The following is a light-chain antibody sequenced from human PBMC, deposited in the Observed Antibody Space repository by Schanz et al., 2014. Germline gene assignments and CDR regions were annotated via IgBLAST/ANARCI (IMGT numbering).Light chain of an antibody. V-gene: IGLV2-11*01. CDR3: CSLSADSTWV. CDR2: NVN. J-gene: IGLJ3*02. CDR1: SSDVGSYDY. Sequence: QSALIQPPSVSGSPGQSVTISCTGTSSDVGSYDYVSWYQQHPGTVPKPMIYNVNTRPSGVPDRFSGSKSGNTASLTISGLQADDEADYHCCSLSADSTWVFGGGTKLTVL.